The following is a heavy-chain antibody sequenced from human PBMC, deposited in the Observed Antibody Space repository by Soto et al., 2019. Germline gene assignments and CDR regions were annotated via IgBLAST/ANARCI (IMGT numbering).Heavy chain of an antibody. D-gene: IGHD2-2*02. J-gene: IGHJ6*02. CDR2: LHSDGSTT. CDR3: ARELPTAIRGGYYYSYGMDV. Sequence: PGGSLRLSCAASGFIFSSYWMHWVRQAPGKGLVWVSRLHSDGSTTSYAESVKGRFTISRDNAKNTLYLQMNSLRAEDTAVYYCARELPTAIRGGYYYSYGMDVWAQGTTVTASS. CDR1: GFIFSSYW. V-gene: IGHV3-74*01.